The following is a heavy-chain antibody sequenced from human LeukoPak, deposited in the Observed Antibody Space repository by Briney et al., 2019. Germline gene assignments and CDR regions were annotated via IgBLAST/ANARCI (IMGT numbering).Heavy chain of an antibody. CDR3: ARGADHVYYYYGMDV. V-gene: IGHV1-2*02. CDR2: INPNSGGT. CDR1: GYTFTGYY. Sequence: GASVKVSCKASGYTFTGYYMHWVRQAPGQGLEWMGWINPNSGGTNYAQKFQGRVTMTRDTSISTAYMELSRLRSDDTAVYYCARGADHVYYYYGMDVWGQGTTVTVSS. J-gene: IGHJ6*02.